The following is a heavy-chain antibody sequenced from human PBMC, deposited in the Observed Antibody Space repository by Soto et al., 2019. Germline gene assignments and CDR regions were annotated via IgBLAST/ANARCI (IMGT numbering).Heavy chain of an antibody. Sequence: QLQLQESGPGLLKPSETLSLTCTGSGDSISSSTSYWRWIRQPPGQGLEWIGNIYYSGRTYYNPSLKSRVTRSVDTSKNQFSRKLSSVTAADTAVYVCARHLAVATDRSIDYWGQGTLVTVSS. J-gene: IGHJ4*02. CDR3: ARHLAVATDRSIDY. CDR2: IYYSGRT. D-gene: IGHD6-19*01. V-gene: IGHV4-39*01. CDR1: GDSISSSTSY.